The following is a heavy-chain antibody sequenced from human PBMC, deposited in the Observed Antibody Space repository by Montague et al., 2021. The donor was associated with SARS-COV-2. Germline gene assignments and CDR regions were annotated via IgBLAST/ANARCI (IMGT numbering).Heavy chain of an antibody. CDR3: ASAPRYSFGFWAY. Sequence: SETLSLTCAVYGASSSNYYWSWIRQSPGKGLEWVGEINHSEYTDXNPSLESRLTISLDSSKKQFSLKMTSVTAADTAIYYCASAPRYSFGFWAYWGQGTLVSVSS. D-gene: IGHD5-12*01. V-gene: IGHV4-34*01. CDR2: INHSEYT. CDR1: GASSSNYY. J-gene: IGHJ4*02.